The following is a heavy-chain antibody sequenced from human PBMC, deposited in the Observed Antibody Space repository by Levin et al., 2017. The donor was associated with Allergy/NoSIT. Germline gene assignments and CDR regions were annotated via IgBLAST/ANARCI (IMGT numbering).Heavy chain of an antibody. Sequence: RASVKVSCKTSEYTFISYDINWVRQASGQGLEWMGWMNPNSGNTGYAQKFQGRVTMTRNASINTAYMELTSLKYEDTAVYYCARGHIVATKYNGAFDYWGQGTLVTVSS. V-gene: IGHV1-8*01. J-gene: IGHJ4*02. D-gene: IGHD5-12*01. CDR3: ARGHIVATKYNGAFDY. CDR2: MNPNSGNT. CDR1: EYTFISYD.